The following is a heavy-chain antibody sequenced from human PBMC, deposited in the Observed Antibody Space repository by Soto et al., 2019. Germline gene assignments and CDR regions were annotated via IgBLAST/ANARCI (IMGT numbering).Heavy chain of an antibody. CDR3: ARAGESHVDTHYFDY. CDR2: IIPIFGTA. CDR1: GYTFTSYG. Sequence: SVKVSCKASGYTFTSYGISWVRQAPGQGLEWMGGIIPIFGTANYAQKFQGRVTITADESTSTAYMELSSLRSEDTAVYYCARAGESHVDTHYFDYWGQGTLVTVSS. V-gene: IGHV1-69*13. D-gene: IGHD5-18*01. J-gene: IGHJ4*02.